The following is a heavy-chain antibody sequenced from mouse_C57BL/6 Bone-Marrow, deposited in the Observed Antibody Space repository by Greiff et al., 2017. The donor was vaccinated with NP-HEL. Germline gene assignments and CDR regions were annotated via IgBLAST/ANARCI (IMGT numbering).Heavy chain of an antibody. D-gene: IGHD4-1*01. V-gene: IGHV1-26*01. CDR3: ARPGTDY. J-gene: IGHJ2*01. CDR1: GYTFTDYY. Sequence: VQLQQSGPELVKPGASVKISCKASGYTFTDYYMNWVKQSHGKSLEWIGDINPNNGGTSYNQKFKGKATLTGDKSSSTAYMERRSLTSEDSAVYYCARPGTDYWGQGTTLTVSS. CDR2: INPNNGGT.